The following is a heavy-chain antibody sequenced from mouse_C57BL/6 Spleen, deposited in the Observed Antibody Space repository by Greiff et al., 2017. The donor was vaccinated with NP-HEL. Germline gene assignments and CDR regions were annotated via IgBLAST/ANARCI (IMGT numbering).Heavy chain of an antibody. CDR1: GYTFTDYN. D-gene: IGHD1-1*01. J-gene: IGHJ1*03. V-gene: IGHV1-18*01. Sequence: EVQLQQSGPELVKPGASVKIPCKASGYTFTDYNMDWVKQSHGKSLEWIGDINPNNGGTIYNQKFKGKATLTVDKSSSTAYMELRSLTSEDTAVYYCARGDYDGSRTGYFDVWGTGTTVTVSS. CDR3: ARGDYDGSRTGYFDV. CDR2: INPNNGGT.